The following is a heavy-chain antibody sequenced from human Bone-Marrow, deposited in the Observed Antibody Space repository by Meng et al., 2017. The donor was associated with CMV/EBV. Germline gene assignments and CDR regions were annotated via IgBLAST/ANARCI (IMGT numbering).Heavy chain of an antibody. V-gene: IGHV3-30*04. CDR3: ARRNVGCSSTSCYRWAGLDY. D-gene: IGHD2-2*01. J-gene: IGHJ4*02. CDR2: ISYDGSNK. CDR1: GFTFSSYA. Sequence: GESLKISCAASGFTFSSYAMSWVRQAPGKGLEWVAVISYDGSNKYYADSVKGRFTISRDNSKNTLYLQMNSLRTEDTAVYYCARRNVGCSSTSCYRWAGLDYWGQGTLVTVSS.